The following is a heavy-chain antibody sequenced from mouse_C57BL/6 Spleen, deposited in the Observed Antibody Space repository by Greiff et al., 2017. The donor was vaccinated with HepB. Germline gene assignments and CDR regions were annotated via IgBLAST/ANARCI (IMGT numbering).Heavy chain of an antibody. Sequence: EVQLQQSGPELVKPGASVKISCKASGYSFTGYYMNWVKQRPEKSLEWIGEINPSTGGTTYNQKFKAKATLTVDKSSSTAYMQLKSLTSEDSAVYYCARTPLITTVVEYWYIDVCGTGTTLTVSS. D-gene: IGHD1-1*01. CDR3: ARTPLITTVVEYWYIDV. CDR2: INPSTGGT. J-gene: IGHJ1*03. CDR1: GYSFTGYY. V-gene: IGHV1-42*01.